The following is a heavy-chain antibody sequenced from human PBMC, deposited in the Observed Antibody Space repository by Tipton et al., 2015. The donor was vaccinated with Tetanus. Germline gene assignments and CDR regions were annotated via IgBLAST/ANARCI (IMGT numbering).Heavy chain of an antibody. D-gene: IGHD3-3*01. CDR2: IYYSGST. CDR3: ARQEYYDFWSGYFYYYYYGMGV. Sequence: TLSLTCTVSGGSISSSSYYWGWIRQPPGKGLEWIGSIYYSGSTYYNPSLKSRVTISVDTSKNQFSLKLSSVTAADTAVYYCARQEYYDFWSGYFYYYYYGMGVWGQGTTVTVSS. V-gene: IGHV4-39*01. CDR1: GGSISSSSYY. J-gene: IGHJ6*02.